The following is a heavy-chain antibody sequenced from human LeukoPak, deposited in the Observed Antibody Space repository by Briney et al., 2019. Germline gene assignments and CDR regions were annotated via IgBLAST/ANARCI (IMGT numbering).Heavy chain of an antibody. V-gene: IGHV3-23*01. CDR3: AKDRGLTMIVVVSDWFDP. CDR1: GFTFNIYA. Sequence: PGGSLRLSCAASGFTFNIYAMSWVRQAPGKGLEWVSAISETSRKTYYADSVKGRFTISRDNSKNTLYLQMNSLRAEDTAVYYCAKDRGLTMIVVVSDWFDPWGQGTLVTVSS. CDR2: ISETSRKT. J-gene: IGHJ5*02. D-gene: IGHD3-22*01.